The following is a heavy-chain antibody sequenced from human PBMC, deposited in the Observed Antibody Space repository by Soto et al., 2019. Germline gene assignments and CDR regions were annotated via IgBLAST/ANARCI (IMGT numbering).Heavy chain of an antibody. CDR3: AKAVSLPASGWYYMDV. CDR1: GFTFSSYG. CDR2: ISYDGSNK. Sequence: GGSLRLSCAASGFTFSSYGMHWVRQAPGKGLEWVAVISYDGSNKYYADSVKGRFTISRDNSKNTLYLQMNSLRAEDTAVYYCAKAVSLPASGWYYMDVWGKGTTVTVSS. V-gene: IGHV3-30*18. D-gene: IGHD6-19*01. J-gene: IGHJ6*03.